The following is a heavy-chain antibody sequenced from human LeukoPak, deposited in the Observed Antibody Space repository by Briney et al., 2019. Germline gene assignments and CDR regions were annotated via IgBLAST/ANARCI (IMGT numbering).Heavy chain of an antibody. CDR3: VRAVEYYYDSSGYAVDY. CDR2: ISSSSSNI. V-gene: IGHV3-21*01. J-gene: IGHJ4*02. D-gene: IGHD3-22*01. Sequence: GGSLRLSCAASGFTFARYSMNWVRQAPGKGLGGVSSISSSSSNIYYADSVTGRFTISRDNAKNSLYLQMNSLRAEDTAVYYCVRAVEYYYDSSGYAVDYWGQGTLVTVSS. CDR1: GFTFARYS.